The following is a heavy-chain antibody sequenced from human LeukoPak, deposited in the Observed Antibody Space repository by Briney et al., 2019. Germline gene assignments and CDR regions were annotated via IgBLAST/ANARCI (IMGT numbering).Heavy chain of an antibody. CDR3: ASIPYGDYGDLFDY. CDR2: IYSGGST. Sequence: GGSLRLSCAASGFTVSSNYMSWVRQAPGKGLEWVSVIYSGGSTYYADSVKGRFTISRDNSKNTLYLQMNSLRADDTAVYYCASIPYGDYGDLFDYWGQGTLVTVSS. J-gene: IGHJ4*02. V-gene: IGHV3-53*01. CDR1: GFTVSSNY. D-gene: IGHD4-17*01.